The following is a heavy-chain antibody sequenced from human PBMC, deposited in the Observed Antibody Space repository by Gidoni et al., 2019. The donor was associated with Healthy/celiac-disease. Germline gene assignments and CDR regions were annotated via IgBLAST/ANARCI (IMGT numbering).Heavy chain of an antibody. CDR1: GFTFSSYS. J-gene: IGHJ4*02. CDR3: ARDIVGATTWTDY. D-gene: IGHD1-26*01. Sequence: EVQLVESGGGLVKPGGSLRLSCAASGFTFSSYSMNWVRQAPGKGLEWVSSISSSSSYIYYADSVKGRFTISRDNAKNSLYLQMNSLRAEDTAVYYCARDIVGATTWTDYWGQGTLVTVSS. V-gene: IGHV3-21*01. CDR2: ISSSSSYI.